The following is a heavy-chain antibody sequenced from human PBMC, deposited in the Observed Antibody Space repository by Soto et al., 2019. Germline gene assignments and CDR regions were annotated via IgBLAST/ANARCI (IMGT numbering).Heavy chain of an antibody. CDR2: IKHDGSEI. Sequence: QVQLVESGGGVVQPGGSLRLSCLASGFGFSGYSMHWVRQAPGKGLDWVAVIKHDGSEIYYADSVKGRFTISKDDSKNTLHLQMNALRVDYTALYYCVRVGWGYSYGNGMDGWGQGTTVTVFS. J-gene: IGHJ6*02. D-gene: IGHD5-18*01. V-gene: IGHV3-30-3*01. CDR1: GFGFSGYS. CDR3: VRVGWGYSYGNGMDG.